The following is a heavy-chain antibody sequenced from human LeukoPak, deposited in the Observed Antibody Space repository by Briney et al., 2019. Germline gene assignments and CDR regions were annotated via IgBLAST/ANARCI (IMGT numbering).Heavy chain of an antibody. CDR1: GFIFSSYS. CDR2: ISYSSTYI. D-gene: IGHD3-10*01. CDR3: ASGIYYASVHTWSPV. J-gene: IGHJ4*02. V-gene: IGHV3-21*01. Sequence: PGGSLRLSCAASGFIFSSYSMNWVRQAPGKGLECVSSISYSSTYIYYADSVKGRFTISRDDAKNSLYLQMNSLRAEDTSIYYCASGIYYASVHTWSPVWGQGTLVTVSS.